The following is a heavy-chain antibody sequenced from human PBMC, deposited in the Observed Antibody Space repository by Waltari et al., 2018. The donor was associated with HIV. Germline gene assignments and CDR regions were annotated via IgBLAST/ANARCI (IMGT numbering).Heavy chain of an antibody. CDR1: GGSIDSSSFY. CDR2: VYYSGST. Sequence: QPQLQESGPGLVKPSETLSLTCSVPGGSIDSSSFYWGWIRQPPGKGLEWIGNVYYSGSTNHNPSLKSPVTISADTSKTQFSLNLTSVTAADTAVYFCARLPYSTSRFDYWGQGTLVTVSS. CDR3: ARLPYSTSRFDY. J-gene: IGHJ4*02. D-gene: IGHD6-6*01. V-gene: IGHV4-39*01.